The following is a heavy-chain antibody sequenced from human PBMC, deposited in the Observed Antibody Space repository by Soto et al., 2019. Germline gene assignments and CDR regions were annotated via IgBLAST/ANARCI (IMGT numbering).Heavy chain of an antibody. J-gene: IGHJ4*02. V-gene: IGHV3-33*01. CDR2: IWFDGSKA. D-gene: IGHD3-22*01. CDR1: GFTFRSNG. CDR3: ARCNGGDSSGYFDY. Sequence: QVQLVESGGGVVQPGRSLRLSCAASGFTFRSNGMHWVRQAPGKGLEWVAVIWFDGSKAYYADSVQGRFTISRDNSKNTLYLQMNSLRSDDTSVYYCARCNGGDSSGYFDYWGQGTLVTVSS.